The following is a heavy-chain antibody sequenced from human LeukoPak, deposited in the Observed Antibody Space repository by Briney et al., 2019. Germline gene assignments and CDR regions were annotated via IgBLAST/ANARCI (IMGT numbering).Heavy chain of an antibody. D-gene: IGHD2-21*02. V-gene: IGHV3-23*01. CDR2: ISGSGGNT. Sequence: GGSLRLSCAASGFTFSSYAMSWVRQAPGKGLEWVSAISGSGGNTYFADSVKGRFTISRDNSKNTLYLQMNSLRAEDTAVYYCARDGLVTATFYYYYYMDVWGKGTTVTVSS. J-gene: IGHJ6*03. CDR3: ARDGLVTATFYYYYYMDV. CDR1: GFTFSSYA.